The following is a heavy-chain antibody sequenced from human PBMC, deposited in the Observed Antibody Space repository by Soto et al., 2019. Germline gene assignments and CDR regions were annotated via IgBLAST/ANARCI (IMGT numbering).Heavy chain of an antibody. CDR1: GGSISSGGYY. J-gene: IGHJ5*02. V-gene: IGHV4-31*03. CDR3: AASSSWAHNWFDP. D-gene: IGHD6-13*01. Sequence: QVQLQESGPGLVKPSQTLSLTCTVSGGSISSGGYYWSWIRQHPGKGLEWIGYIYYSGSTYYNPSFKSRVTISVDTSKNQFSLKLSSVTAADTAVYYCAASSSWAHNWFDPWGQGTLVTVSS. CDR2: IYYSGST.